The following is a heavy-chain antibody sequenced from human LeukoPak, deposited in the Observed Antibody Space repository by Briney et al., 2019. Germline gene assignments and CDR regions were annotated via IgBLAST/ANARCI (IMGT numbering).Heavy chain of an antibody. J-gene: IGHJ5*02. V-gene: IGHV1-69*02. CDR2: IIPILGIA. CDR1: GGTFSSYT. CDR3: AISGSYSNWFDP. Sequence: GASVKVSCKASGGTFSSYTISWVRQAPGQGLEWMGRIIPILGIANYAQKFQGRVTITADKSTSTAYMELSSLRSEDTAVYYCAISGSYSNWFDPWGQGTLVTVSP. D-gene: IGHD1-26*01.